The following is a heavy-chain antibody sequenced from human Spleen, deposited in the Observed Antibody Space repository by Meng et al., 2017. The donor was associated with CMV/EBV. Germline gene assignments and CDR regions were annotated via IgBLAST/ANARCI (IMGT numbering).Heavy chain of an antibody. CDR1: GYKFTSNW. Sequence: GGSLRLSCKGSGYKFTSNWIGWVRQMPGKGLEWMGIIYPGDSDTRYSPSFQGQVTISADKSISTAYLQWSSLKASDTAMYYCARPHYCSSTSCYRAFDIWGQGTMVTVSS. J-gene: IGHJ3*02. CDR3: ARPHYCSSTSCYRAFDI. CDR2: IYPGDSDT. D-gene: IGHD2-2*01. V-gene: IGHV5-51*01.